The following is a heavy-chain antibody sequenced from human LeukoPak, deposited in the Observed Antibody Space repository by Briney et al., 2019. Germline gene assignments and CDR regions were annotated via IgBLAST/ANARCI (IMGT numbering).Heavy chain of an antibody. J-gene: IGHJ3*02. CDR2: ISGSGGST. D-gene: IGHD3-10*01. CDR3: AKGDYYGSGSYYNLDAFDI. V-gene: IGHV3-23*01. CDR1: GFTFSDYF. Sequence: PGGSLRLSCAASGFTFSDYFMSWVRQAPGKGLEWVSAISGSGGSTYYADSVKGRFTISRDNSKNTLYLQMNSLRAEDTAVYYCAKGDYYGSGSYYNLDAFDIWGQGTMVTVSS.